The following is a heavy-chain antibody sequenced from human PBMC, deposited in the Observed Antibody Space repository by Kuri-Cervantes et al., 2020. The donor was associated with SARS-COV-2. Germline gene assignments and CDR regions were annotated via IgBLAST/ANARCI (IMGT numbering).Heavy chain of an antibody. CDR3: ARRSYYDFFTGYYIPFYMDV. V-gene: IGHV4-39*01. Sequence: GSLRLSCTVSGGSISSSSYYWSWIRQPPGKGLEWIGSIYYSGSTYYNPSLKSRVTISVDTSKNQFSLKLSSVTAADTAVYYCARRSYYDFFTGYYIPFYMDVWGKGTTVTVSS. CDR2: IYYSGST. D-gene: IGHD3-9*01. CDR1: GGSISSSSYY. J-gene: IGHJ6*03.